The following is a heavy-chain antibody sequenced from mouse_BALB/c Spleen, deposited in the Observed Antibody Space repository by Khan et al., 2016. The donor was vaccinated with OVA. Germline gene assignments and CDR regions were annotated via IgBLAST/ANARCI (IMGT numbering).Heavy chain of an antibody. D-gene: IGHD2-3*01. Sequence: QVQLQQSGPGLVAPSQSLSITCTVSGFSLTTYGVHWVRQPPGKGLEWLVVIWSDGSTNYNSVLKSRLSISKDNSKSQGFLKMNSLQTDDTAMYYCARWFDGYSSLYAMDYWGQGPSVTVSS. J-gene: IGHJ4*01. CDR2: IWSDGST. CDR1: GFSLTTYG. CDR3: ARWFDGYSSLYAMDY. V-gene: IGHV2-6*02.